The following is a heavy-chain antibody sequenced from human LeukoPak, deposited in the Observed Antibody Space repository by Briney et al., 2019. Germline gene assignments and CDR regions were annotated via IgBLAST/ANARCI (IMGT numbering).Heavy chain of an antibody. D-gene: IGHD3-16*01. J-gene: IGHJ4*02. Sequence: ETLSLTCTVSGGSISSYYWSWIRQPPGKGLEWIGYIYYSGSTNYNPSLKSRVTISVDTSKNQFSLKLSSVTAADTAVYYCARGFIGDQTNDYWGQGTLVTVSS. CDR2: IYYSGST. CDR3: ARGFIGDQTNDY. V-gene: IGHV4-59*01. CDR1: GGSISSYY.